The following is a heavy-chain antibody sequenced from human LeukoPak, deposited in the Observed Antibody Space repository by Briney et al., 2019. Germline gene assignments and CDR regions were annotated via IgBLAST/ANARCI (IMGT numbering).Heavy chain of an antibody. CDR1: GFTFSSYG. CDR2: ISYDGSNK. Sequence: PGGSLRLSCAASGFTFSSYGMHWVRQAPGKGLEWVAVISYDGSNKYYADSVKGRFTISRDNSKNTQYLQMNSLRAEDTAVYYCAKDPQDEHYFDYWGQGTLVTVSS. V-gene: IGHV3-30*18. CDR3: AKDPQDEHYFDY. J-gene: IGHJ4*02.